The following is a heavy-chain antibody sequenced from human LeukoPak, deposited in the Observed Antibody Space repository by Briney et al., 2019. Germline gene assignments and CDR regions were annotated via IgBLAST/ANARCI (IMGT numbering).Heavy chain of an antibody. V-gene: IGHV3-48*03. CDR1: GFTFSSYE. Sequence: GGSLRLSCAASGFTFSSYEMNWVRQAPGKGLEWVSYISISGSTIHYADSVKGRFTISRNNAKNALYLQMNSLRAEDTAVYYCARDESAVAGPFDYWGQGTLVTVSS. D-gene: IGHD6-19*01. CDR3: ARDESAVAGPFDY. J-gene: IGHJ4*02. CDR2: ISISGSTI.